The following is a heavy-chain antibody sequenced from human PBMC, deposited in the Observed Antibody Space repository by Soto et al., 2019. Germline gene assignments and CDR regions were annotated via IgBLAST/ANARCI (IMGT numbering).Heavy chain of an antibody. V-gene: IGHV1-69*02. Sequence: SVKVSCKASGGTFSSYTISWVRQAPGQGLEWMGRIIPILGMANYAQKFQGRVTITADKSTSTAYMELSSLRSEDTVVYYCARARGYSGYDYLYYYYYMDVWGKGTTVTVSS. D-gene: IGHD5-12*01. J-gene: IGHJ6*03. CDR3: ARARGYSGYDYLYYYYYMDV. CDR1: GGTFSSYT. CDR2: IIPILGMA.